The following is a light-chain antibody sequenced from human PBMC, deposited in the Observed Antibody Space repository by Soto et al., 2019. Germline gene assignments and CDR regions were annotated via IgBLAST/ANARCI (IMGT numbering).Light chain of an antibody. V-gene: IGLV2-14*03. CDR2: DVT. CDR1: SSYIGAYNY. CDR3: SSHTISSILV. J-gene: IGLJ2*01. Sequence: QSALTQPASVSGSPGQSITISCTTTSSYIGAYNYVSWYQQHPGKAPKLIIYDVTSRPSGVSNRFSGSKSGNTASLTISGLQAEDEADYFCSSHTISSILVFGGGTKLTVL.